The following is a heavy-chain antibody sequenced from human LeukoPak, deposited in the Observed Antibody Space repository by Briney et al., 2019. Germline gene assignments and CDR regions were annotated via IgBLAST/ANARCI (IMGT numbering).Heavy chain of an antibody. CDR2: FSGSGGST. J-gene: IGHJ4*02. CDR3: AKGVGTMVRGGGDY. CDR1: GFTFSSYA. D-gene: IGHD3-10*01. V-gene: IGHV3-23*01. Sequence: PGGSLRLSCAASGFTFSSYAMSWVRQAPGKGLEWVSAFSGSGGSTYYADSVKGRFTISRDNSKNTLYLQMNSLRAEDTAVYYRAKGVGTMVRGGGDYWGQGTLVTVSS.